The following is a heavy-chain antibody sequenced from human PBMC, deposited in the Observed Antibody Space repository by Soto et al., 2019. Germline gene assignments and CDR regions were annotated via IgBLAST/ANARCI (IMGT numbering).Heavy chain of an antibody. CDR2: MNPNSGNT. Sequence: GASVKVSCKASGYTFTSYDINWVRQATGQGLEWMGWMNPNSGNTGYAQKFQGRVTMTRNTSISTAYMELSSLRSEDTAVYYCARGRITIFGVVIKRGGYYYGMDVWG. CDR3: ARGRITIFGVVIKRGGYYYGMDV. CDR1: GYTFTSYD. J-gene: IGHJ6*02. V-gene: IGHV1-8*01. D-gene: IGHD3-3*01.